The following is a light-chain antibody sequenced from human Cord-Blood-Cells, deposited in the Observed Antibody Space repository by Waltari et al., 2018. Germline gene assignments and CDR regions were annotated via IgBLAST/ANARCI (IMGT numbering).Light chain of an antibody. V-gene: IGKV3-15*01. CDR2: GAS. Sequence: EIVMTQSPATLSVSPGERATLSCRASQSVSSNLAWYQQKPGQAPSLLIYGASTRATGIPASFSGSGSGTEFTLTISSLQSEDFAVYYCQQYNNWPFTFGGGTKVEIK. CDR1: QSVSSN. CDR3: QQYNNWPFT. J-gene: IGKJ4*01.